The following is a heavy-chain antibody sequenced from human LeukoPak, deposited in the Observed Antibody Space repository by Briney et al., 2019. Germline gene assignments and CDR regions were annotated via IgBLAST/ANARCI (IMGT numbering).Heavy chain of an antibody. Sequence: SETLSLTCTVSGGSISSHGYYWGWIRQPPGKGLEWIGTIYYSGSTYYNPSLKSRVTISVDTSKNQFSLKLSSVTAADTAVYYCARDIKCSGGSCALNWFDPWGQGTLDTVSS. D-gene: IGHD2-15*01. J-gene: IGHJ5*02. CDR2: IYYSGST. CDR1: GGSISSHGYY. V-gene: IGHV4-39*07. CDR3: ARDIKCSGGSCALNWFDP.